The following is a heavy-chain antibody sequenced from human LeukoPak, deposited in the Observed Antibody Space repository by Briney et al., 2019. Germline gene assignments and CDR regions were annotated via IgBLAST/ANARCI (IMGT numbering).Heavy chain of an antibody. D-gene: IGHD3-10*01. CDR3: ARHQTGFGELFWVKNAFDI. V-gene: IGHV4-39*01. CDR2: IYYSGST. CDR1: GGSISSSSYY. Sequence: SETLSLTCTVSGGSISSSSYYWGWIRQPPGKGLEWIGSIYYSGSTYYNPSLKSRVTISVDTSKNQFSLKLSSVTAADTAVCYCARHQTGFGELFWVKNAFDIWGQGTMVTVSS. J-gene: IGHJ3*02.